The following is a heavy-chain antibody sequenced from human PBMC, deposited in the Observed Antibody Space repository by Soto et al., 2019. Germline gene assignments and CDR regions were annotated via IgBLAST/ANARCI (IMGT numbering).Heavy chain of an antibody. D-gene: IGHD2-15*01. V-gene: IGHV1-18*01. CDR2: ISAYNGNT. CDR3: ARHQGAGTPYYYYGMDV. J-gene: IGHJ6*02. Sequence: ASVTVSCPASGSTFPSYGISWVRQAPGQGLEWMGWISAYNGNTNYAQKLQGRVTMTRDTSTSTVYMELSSLRSEDTAVYYCARHQGAGTPYYYYGMDVWGQGTTVTVSS. CDR1: GSTFPSYG.